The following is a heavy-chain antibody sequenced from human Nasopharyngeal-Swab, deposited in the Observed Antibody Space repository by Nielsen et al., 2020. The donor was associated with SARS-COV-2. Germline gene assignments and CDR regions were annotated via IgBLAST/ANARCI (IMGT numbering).Heavy chain of an antibody. V-gene: IGHV3-23*01. J-gene: IGHJ4*02. D-gene: IGHD6-19*01. CDR3: AKDGGGWYTSGWYYFDY. CDR1: GFPFSSYA. CDR2: FSGSSGKT. Sequence: GGSLRLSCAASGFPFSSYAMSWVRQTPGKGLEWVSSFSGSSGKTYYADYVKGRFTISRDTSKNTLYLQMTSLRADDTAVYYCAKDGGGWYTSGWYYFDYWGQGTLVTVSS.